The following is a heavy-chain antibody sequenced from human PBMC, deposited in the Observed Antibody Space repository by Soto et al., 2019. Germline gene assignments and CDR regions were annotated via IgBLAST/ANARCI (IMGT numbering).Heavy chain of an antibody. D-gene: IGHD2-21*01. J-gene: IGHJ6*02. Sequence: QVQLVQSGAEVKKPGASVKVSCKASGYTFTSYGISWVRQAPGEGLQWMGWISAHNGNTNYAQKLQGRVTMTTDTTTNTAYMELQSQRSDDTAVYYCAMVVSIPYYYYAMDVWGQGTTLTVSS. CDR1: GYTFTSYG. CDR3: AMVVSIPYYYYAMDV. V-gene: IGHV1-18*01. CDR2: ISAHNGNT.